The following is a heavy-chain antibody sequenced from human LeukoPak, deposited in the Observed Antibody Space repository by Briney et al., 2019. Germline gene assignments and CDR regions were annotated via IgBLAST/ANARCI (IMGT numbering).Heavy chain of an antibody. D-gene: IGHD2-2*01. CDR2: INPNSGGT. J-gene: IGHJ6*03. V-gene: IGHV1-2*06. CDR3: ARRYCSSTSCRNMDV. CDR1: GYTFTGYY. Sequence: GASVKVSCKAAGYTFTGYYMFWVRQAPGQGLEWMGRINPNSGGTNYAQKFQGRVTMTRDTSISTAYMELSRLRSDDTAVYYCARRYCSSTSCRNMDVWGKGTTVTVSS.